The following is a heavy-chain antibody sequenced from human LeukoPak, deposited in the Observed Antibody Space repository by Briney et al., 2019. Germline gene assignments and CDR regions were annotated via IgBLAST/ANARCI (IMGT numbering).Heavy chain of an antibody. Sequence: PGRPLRLSCAASGFTFSNYGMHWVRQAPGKGLEWVALIRYDGSKKDYGDSVKGRFTISRDNSKNMVYLQMNSLRVEDTAMYYCVRTGETERFEYWGQGALVTAAS. J-gene: IGHJ4*02. V-gene: IGHV3-33*01. CDR2: IRYDGSKK. CDR3: VRTGETERFEY. D-gene: IGHD1-1*01. CDR1: GFTFSNYG.